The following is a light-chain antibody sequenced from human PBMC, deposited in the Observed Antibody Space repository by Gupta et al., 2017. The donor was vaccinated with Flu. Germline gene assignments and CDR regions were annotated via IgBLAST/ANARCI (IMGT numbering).Light chain of an antibody. CDR3: QQYNSYSPTS. CDR2: QAS. V-gene: IGKV1-5*03. J-gene: IGKJ2*03. Sequence: DIQMTQSPSTLSASIGDRVTITCRASQSISSRLAWYQQKPGKAPKLLIYQASSLESGVPSRFSGSGSGTDFTLTISSLQPDDFATYYCQQYNSYSPTSFGQGTKLEIK. CDR1: QSISSR.